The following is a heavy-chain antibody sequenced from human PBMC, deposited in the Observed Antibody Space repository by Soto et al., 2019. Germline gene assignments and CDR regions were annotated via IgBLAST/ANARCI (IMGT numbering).Heavy chain of an antibody. Sequence: ASVKVSCKPSGDIFTSYYLHWVRQAPGQGLEWTGWINPFDGSRMFAQSFQGRVTFTRDTSTSTVYMELSGLRSDDTAVYYCSRVDPGETSPFDHWGQGTLVTVSS. V-gene: IGHV1-46*03. J-gene: IGHJ4*02. CDR3: SRVDPGETSPFDH. D-gene: IGHD3-10*01. CDR1: GDIFTSYY. CDR2: INPFDGSR.